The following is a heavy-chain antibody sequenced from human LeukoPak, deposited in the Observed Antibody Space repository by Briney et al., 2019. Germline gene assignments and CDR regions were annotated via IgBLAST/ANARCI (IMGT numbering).Heavy chain of an antibody. Sequence: SGTLSLTCTVSGDSINSLDLWSWVRQPPGKGLEWIGEMYLSGTTHFNPSVKSRVTISIDKSKNQFFLNLSSVTAADTAVYYCAGLVGRYSSGLYYYYFDYWGQGTLVTVSS. CDR2: MYLSGTT. V-gene: IGHV4-4*02. CDR3: AGLVGRYSSGLYYYYFDY. CDR1: GDSINSLDL. J-gene: IGHJ4*02. D-gene: IGHD3-22*01.